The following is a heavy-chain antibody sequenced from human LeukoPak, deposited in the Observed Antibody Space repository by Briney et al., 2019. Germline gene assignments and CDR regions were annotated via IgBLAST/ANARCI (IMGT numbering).Heavy chain of an antibody. V-gene: IGHV3-66*01. Sequence: PGGSLRLSCAASGFTFSNYAMSWVRQAPGKGLEWVSVIYSGGSTYYADSVKGRFTISRDNSKNTLYLQMNSLRAEDTAVYYCARDLRRGDSRCFDYWGQGTLVTVSS. J-gene: IGHJ4*02. CDR3: ARDLRRGDSRCFDY. CDR1: GFTFSNYA. D-gene: IGHD3-22*01. CDR2: IYSGGST.